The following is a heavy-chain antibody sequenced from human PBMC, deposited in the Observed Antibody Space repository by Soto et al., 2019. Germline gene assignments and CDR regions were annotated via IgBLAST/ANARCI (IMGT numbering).Heavy chain of an antibody. Sequence: XGALRLSCAASGFTFSNFALNWVRQAPGKGLDWVSTISASGKSTYYADSVRGRFTISRDNSGNMLFLQMNGLGADDAAVYYCAKDVAATPWGQGALVTVSS. J-gene: IGHJ5*02. V-gene: IGHV3-23*01. D-gene: IGHD6-13*01. CDR3: AKDVAATP. CDR2: ISASGKST. CDR1: GFTFSNFA.